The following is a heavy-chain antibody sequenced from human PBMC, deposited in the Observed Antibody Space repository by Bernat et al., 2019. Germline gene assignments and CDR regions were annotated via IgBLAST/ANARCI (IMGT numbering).Heavy chain of an antibody. J-gene: IGHJ6*02. CDR3: TRLGSLGYYGMDV. D-gene: IGHD3-16*01. Sequence: EVQLVESGGGLVQPGGSLRLSCAASGFTFRSYSMNWVRQTPGKGLQWVGRIRSKANSYATAYAASVKGRFTISRDDSKNTAYLQMNSLKTEDTAVYYCTRLGSLGYYGMDVWGQGTTVTVSS. V-gene: IGHV3-73*01. CDR1: GFTFRSYS. CDR2: IRSKANSYAT.